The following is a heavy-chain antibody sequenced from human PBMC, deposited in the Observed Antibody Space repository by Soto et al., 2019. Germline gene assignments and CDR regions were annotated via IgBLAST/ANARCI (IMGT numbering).Heavy chain of an antibody. V-gene: IGHV4-4*02. J-gene: IGHJ5*02. CDR1: GGSISSSNW. Sequence: PSETLSLTCAVSGGSISSSNWCSWVRQPPGKGLEWIGEIYHSGSTNYNPSLKSRVTISVDKSKNQFSLKLSSVTAADTAVYYCARGPSTVTPSYNWFDPWGQGTLVTVSS. D-gene: IGHD4-17*01. CDR3: ARGPSTVTPSYNWFDP. CDR2: IYHSGST.